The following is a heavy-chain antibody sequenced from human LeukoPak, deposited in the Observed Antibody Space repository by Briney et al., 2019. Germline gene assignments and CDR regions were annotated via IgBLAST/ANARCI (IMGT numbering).Heavy chain of an antibody. D-gene: IGHD1/OR15-1a*01. J-gene: IGHJ5*02. V-gene: IGHV4-34*01. CDR3: ARGLPRDGAVPNNRNWFDP. Sequence: PSETLSLTCAVYGGSFSGYYWSWIRQPPGKGLEWIGEINHSGSTNYNPSLQSRVTISVDTSKNQFSLKLSSVTAADTAVYYCARGLPRDGAVPNNRNWFDPWGQGTLVTVSS. CDR2: INHSGST. CDR1: GGSFSGYY.